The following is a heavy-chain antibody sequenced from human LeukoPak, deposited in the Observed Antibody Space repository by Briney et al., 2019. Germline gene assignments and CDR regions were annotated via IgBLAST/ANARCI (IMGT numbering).Heavy chain of an antibody. CDR1: GGSISSGGYY. Sequence: PSQTLSLTCTVSGGSISSGGYYWSWIRQHPGKGLEWIGYIYYSGSTYYNPSLKSRVTISVDTSKNQFSLKLSSVTAADTAVYYCARYGWIHLYYYYYGMDVWGQGTTVTVSS. CDR2: IYYSGST. J-gene: IGHJ6*02. CDR3: ARYGWIHLYYYYYGMDV. V-gene: IGHV4-31*03. D-gene: IGHD2-8*02.